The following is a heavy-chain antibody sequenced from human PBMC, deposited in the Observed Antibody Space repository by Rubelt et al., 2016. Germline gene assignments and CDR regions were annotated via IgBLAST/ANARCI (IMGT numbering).Heavy chain of an antibody. CDR2: ISSSSSTI. J-gene: IGHJ4*02. Sequence: NWVRQAPGKGLEWVSSISSSSSTIYYGDSVKDRFTISRDNAKNSLYLQMNGLRDEDTAVYYCARDRHDYGDYIGYWGQGTLVTVSS. CDR3: ARDRHDYGDYIGY. D-gene: IGHD4-17*01. V-gene: IGHV3-48*02.